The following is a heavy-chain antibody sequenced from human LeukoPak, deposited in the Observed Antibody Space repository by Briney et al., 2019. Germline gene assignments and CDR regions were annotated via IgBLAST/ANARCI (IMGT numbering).Heavy chain of an antibody. Sequence: SETLSLTCTVSGGSISSYYWSWIRQPAGKGLEWIGRIYTSGSTNYNPSLKSRVTMSVDTSKNQFSLKLSSVTAADTAVYYCARIPLLCSSTSCYTGPHYYYYMDVWGKGTTATVSS. CDR2: IYTSGST. D-gene: IGHD2-2*02. V-gene: IGHV4-4*07. CDR1: GGSISSYY. CDR3: ARIPLLCSSTSCYTGPHYYYYMDV. J-gene: IGHJ6*03.